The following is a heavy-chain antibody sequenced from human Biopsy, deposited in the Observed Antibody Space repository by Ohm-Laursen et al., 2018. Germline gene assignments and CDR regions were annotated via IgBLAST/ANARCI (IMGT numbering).Heavy chain of an antibody. J-gene: IGHJ3*02. D-gene: IGHD3-10*01. CDR2: IYYSGST. Sequence: GTLSLTCTVSGGSISSSTYWWGWIRQPPEKGLDWIGSIYYSGSTYYNPSLKSRVTISVDTSKNHFSLKLSSVTAADTAVYYCARRIPDYGSGSYFDAFDIWGRGTMVTVSS. CDR1: GGSISSSTYW. CDR3: ARRIPDYGSGSYFDAFDI. V-gene: IGHV4-39*01.